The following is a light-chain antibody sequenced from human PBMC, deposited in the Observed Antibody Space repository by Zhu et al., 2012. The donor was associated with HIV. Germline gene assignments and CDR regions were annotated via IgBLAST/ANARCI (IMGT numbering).Light chain of an antibody. V-gene: IGKV3-11*01. Sequence: EIVMTQSPATLSVSPGERATLSCRTSQSVSSYLAWYQQKPGQAPRLLIYDTSKRATGIPARFSGSGSGTDFTLTISSLEPEDFALYYCQQRSSWPLTFGGGTKVEIK. CDR3: QQRSSWPLT. CDR1: QSVSSY. J-gene: IGKJ4*01. CDR2: DTS.